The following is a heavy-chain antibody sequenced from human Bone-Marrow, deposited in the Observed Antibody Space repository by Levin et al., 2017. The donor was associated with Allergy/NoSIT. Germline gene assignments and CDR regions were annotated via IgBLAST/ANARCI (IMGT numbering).Heavy chain of an antibody. CDR1: GDSIRSGAYS. CDR2: IFQSGST. J-gene: IGHJ6*02. Sequence: SSETLSLTCTVSGDSIRSGAYSWNWIRQPPGKGLEWIGYIFQSGSTYYNQSLKSRVTISIDRSKNQFSLKLNSVTAADTAVYYCARDRPGDYYGMDVWGQGTTVIVSS. V-gene: IGHV4-30-2*01. CDR3: ARDRPGDYYGMDV.